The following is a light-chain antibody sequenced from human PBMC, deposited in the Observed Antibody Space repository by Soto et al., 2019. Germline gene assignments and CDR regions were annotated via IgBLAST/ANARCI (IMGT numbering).Light chain of an antibody. CDR1: QTISSW. CDR3: QHYNSYSEA. V-gene: IGKV1-5*03. Sequence: DILMTQSPSTLSGPVGDRVTITCRASQTISSWLAWYQQKPGKAPKLLIYKASTLKSGVPSRFSGSGSGTEFTLTISSLQPDDFATYYCQHYNSYSEAFGQRTKVDLK. J-gene: IGKJ1*01. CDR2: KAS.